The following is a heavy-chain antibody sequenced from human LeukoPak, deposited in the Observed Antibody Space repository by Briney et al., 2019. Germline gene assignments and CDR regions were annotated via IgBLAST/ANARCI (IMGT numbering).Heavy chain of an antibody. V-gene: IGHV3-74*01. D-gene: IGHD3-16*01. CDR1: GFSLSNHW. J-gene: IGHJ3*01. Sequence: TGGSLRLSCEASGFSLSNHWMHWVRQAPGKGLVWVAHIDPGGSVANYGDSVKGRFTISRDNAKNTLYLQMDSLRAEDTAVYYCARELGRGGSAFDVWGQGTMVTVSS. CDR2: IDPGGSVA. CDR3: ARELGRGGSAFDV.